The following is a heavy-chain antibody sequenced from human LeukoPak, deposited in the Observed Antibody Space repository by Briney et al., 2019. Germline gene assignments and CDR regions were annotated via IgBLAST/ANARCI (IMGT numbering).Heavy chain of an antibody. V-gene: IGHV3-23*01. CDR2: ISGSGGST. CDR1: GFTFSRQS. Sequence: GGSLRLSCAASGFTFSRQSMSWVRQAPGKGLEWVSAISGSGGSTYYADSVKGRFTISRDNSKNTLYLQMNSLRAEDTAVYYCAKGGGTIVGANGYWGQGTLVTVSS. CDR3: AKGGGTIVGANGY. D-gene: IGHD1-26*01. J-gene: IGHJ4*02.